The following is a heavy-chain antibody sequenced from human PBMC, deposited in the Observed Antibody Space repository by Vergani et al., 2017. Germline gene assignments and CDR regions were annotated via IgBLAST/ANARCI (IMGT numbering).Heavy chain of an antibody. J-gene: IGHJ6*02. Sequence: QVQLVQSGAEVKKPGSSVKVSCKASGGTFSSYTISWVRQAPGPGLEWMGRIIPILGIANYAQKFQGRVTITADKSTSTAYMELSSLRSEDTAVYYCATPYSSSWAPESIYYYYGMDVWGQGTTVTVSS. CDR2: IIPILGIA. CDR1: GGTFSSYT. D-gene: IGHD6-13*01. V-gene: IGHV1-69*02. CDR3: ATPYSSSWAPESIYYYYGMDV.